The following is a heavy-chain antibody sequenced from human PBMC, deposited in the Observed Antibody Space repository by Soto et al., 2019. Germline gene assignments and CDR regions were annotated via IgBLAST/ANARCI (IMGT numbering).Heavy chain of an antibody. CDR1: GDSISNLDYF. Sequence: SETLSLTCSVSGDSISNLDYFWAWIRQPPGQSLEYIGYIYKSATTYYNPSFESRVAISVDTSKSQFSLNVTSVTAADTAVYFCARGRYCLTGRCFPNWFDSWGQGALVTVSS. CDR3: ARGRYCLTGRCFPNWFDS. J-gene: IGHJ5*01. V-gene: IGHV4-30-4*01. D-gene: IGHD7-27*01. CDR2: IYKSATT.